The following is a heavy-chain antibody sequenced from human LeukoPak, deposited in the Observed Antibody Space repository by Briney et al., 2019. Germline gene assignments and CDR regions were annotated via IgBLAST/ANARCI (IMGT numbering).Heavy chain of an antibody. Sequence: GGSLRLSCAASGFTVSDNYISWVRQAPGKGLEWVSFVFSGDSTYYADSVKGRFTISRDNSKNMVYLQINSLRPEDTAVYYCARMCRHYYDSSGYYYRGYFDYWGQGTLVTVSS. D-gene: IGHD3-22*01. V-gene: IGHV3-66*01. CDR3: ARMCRHYYDSSGYYYRGYFDY. CDR1: GFTVSDNY. CDR2: VFSGDST. J-gene: IGHJ4*02.